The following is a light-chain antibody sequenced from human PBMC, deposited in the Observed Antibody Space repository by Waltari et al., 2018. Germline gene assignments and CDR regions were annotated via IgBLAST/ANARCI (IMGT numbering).Light chain of an antibody. J-gene: IGLJ3*02. CDR3: CSYAGSKTFV. V-gene: IGLV2-23*02. Sequence: QSALTQPASVSGSPGESITISCTGTYNDVGSYNLVSWYQHHPGKAPKTVIFEVNERPSGISNRFAGSKSGNTASLTISGLQPEDEADYYCCSYAGSKTFVFGGGTKLTVL. CDR2: EVN. CDR1: YNDVGSYNL.